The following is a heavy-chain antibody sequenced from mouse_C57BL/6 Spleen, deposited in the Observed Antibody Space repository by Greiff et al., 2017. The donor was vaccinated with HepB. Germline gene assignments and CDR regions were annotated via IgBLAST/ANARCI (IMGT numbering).Heavy chain of an antibody. CDR2: INPNYGTT. V-gene: IGHV1-39*01. J-gene: IGHJ2*01. Sequence: EVKLVESGPELVKPGASVKISCKASGYSFTDYNMNWVKQSNGKSLEWIGVINPNYGTTSYNQKFKGKATLTVDQSSSTAYMQLNSLTSEDSAVYYCARALITTVAFDYWGQGTTLTVSS. CDR3: ARALITTVAFDY. CDR1: GYSFTDYN. D-gene: IGHD1-1*01.